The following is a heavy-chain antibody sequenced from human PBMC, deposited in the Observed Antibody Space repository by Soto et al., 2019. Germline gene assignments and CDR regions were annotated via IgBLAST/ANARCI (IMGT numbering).Heavy chain of an antibody. CDR1: GGTFSSYA. Sequence: SVKVSCKASGGTFSSYAISWVRQAPGQGLEWMGGIIPIFGTANYAQKFQGRVAITADESTSTAYMELSSLRSEDTAVYYCARVGYSSGWARSRAFDIWGQGTMVTVSS. CDR3: ARVGYSSGWARSRAFDI. D-gene: IGHD6-19*01. J-gene: IGHJ3*02. CDR2: IIPIFGTA. V-gene: IGHV1-69*13.